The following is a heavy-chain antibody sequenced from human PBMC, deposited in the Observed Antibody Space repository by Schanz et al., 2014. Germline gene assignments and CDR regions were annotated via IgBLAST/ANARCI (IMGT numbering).Heavy chain of an antibody. CDR3: ARDRPSGYALDF. CDR1: GFTFSSYA. Sequence: EVQLLESGGGLVQPGGSLRLSCAASGFTFSSYAMSWVRQAPGKGLEWVSAISGSGGDTYYADSVKGRFTISRDNSKKTLYVQMNSLRAEDTAVYYCARDRPSGYALDFWGQGTLVTVSS. J-gene: IGHJ4*02. CDR2: ISGSGGDT. V-gene: IGHV3-23*01. D-gene: IGHD5-12*01.